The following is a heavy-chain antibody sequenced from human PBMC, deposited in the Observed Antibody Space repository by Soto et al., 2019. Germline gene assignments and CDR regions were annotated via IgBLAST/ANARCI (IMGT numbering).Heavy chain of an antibody. CDR3: ARVGSGVGATSYYYYGMDV. D-gene: IGHD1-26*01. Sequence: QVQLQESGPGLVKPSGTLSLTCAVSGGSISSSNWWSWVRQPPGKGLEWIGEIYHSGSTNYNPSLTSRVTISVDKSKTQFSLKLSSVTAADTAGYYCARVGSGVGATSYYYYGMDVWGQGTTVTVSS. CDR2: IYHSGST. CDR1: GGSISSSNW. J-gene: IGHJ6*02. V-gene: IGHV4-4*02.